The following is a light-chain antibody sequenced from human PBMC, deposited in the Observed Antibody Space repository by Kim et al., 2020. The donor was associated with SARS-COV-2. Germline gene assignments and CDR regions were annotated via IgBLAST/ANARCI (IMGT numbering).Light chain of an antibody. CDR1: SLRRYY. Sequence: SSELTQDPAVSVALGQTVRITCQGDSLRRYYATWYQQKPGQAPILVIYGKDSRPSGIPDRFSGSSSGNTASLTITAAQAQDEADYYCQSRDSSDKVVFGGGTKVTVL. J-gene: IGLJ2*01. CDR2: GKD. CDR3: QSRDSSDKVV. V-gene: IGLV3-19*01.